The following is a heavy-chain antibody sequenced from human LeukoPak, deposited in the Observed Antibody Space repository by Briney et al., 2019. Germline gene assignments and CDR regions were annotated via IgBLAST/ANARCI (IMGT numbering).Heavy chain of an antibody. CDR1: GFTFYSYD. CDR2: VSHDGGNK. J-gene: IGHJ6*03. Sequence: PGRSLRLSCAASGFTFYSYDMHWVRQAPGKGLEWVAVVSHDGGNKYYADSVKGRFTISRENSMDTLYLQMNSLRAEDTAMYYCAKGGYYYYMDVWGKGTTVTVSS. V-gene: IGHV3-30*18. D-gene: IGHD3-16*01. CDR3: AKGGYYYYMDV.